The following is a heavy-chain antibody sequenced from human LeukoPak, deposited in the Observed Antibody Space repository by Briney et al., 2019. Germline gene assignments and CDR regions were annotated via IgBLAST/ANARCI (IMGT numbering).Heavy chain of an antibody. V-gene: IGHV4-4*07. CDR1: GGSISSYY. Sequence: SETLSLTCTVSGGSISSYYWSWIRQPAGKGLEWIGRIYTSGSTNYNPSLKSRVTMSVDTSKNQFSLKLSSVTAADTAVYYCARVVAQAGLDAFDIWGQGTMVTVSS. CDR2: IYTSGST. CDR3: ARVVAQAGLDAFDI. D-gene: IGHD2-2*01. J-gene: IGHJ3*02.